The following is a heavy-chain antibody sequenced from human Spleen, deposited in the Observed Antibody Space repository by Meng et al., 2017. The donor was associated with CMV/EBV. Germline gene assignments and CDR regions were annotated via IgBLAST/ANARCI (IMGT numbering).Heavy chain of an antibody. CDR2: INHSGST. V-gene: IGHV4-34*01. J-gene: IGHJ5*02. CDR1: GGSFSGYY. CDR3: ARRGYSSSWYGSNWFDP. Sequence: YGGSFSGYYWSWIRQPPGKGLEWIGEINHSGSTNYNPSLKSRITISVDTSKNQFSLKLSSVTAADTAVYYCARRGYSSSWYGSNWFDPWGQGTLVTVSS. D-gene: IGHD6-13*01.